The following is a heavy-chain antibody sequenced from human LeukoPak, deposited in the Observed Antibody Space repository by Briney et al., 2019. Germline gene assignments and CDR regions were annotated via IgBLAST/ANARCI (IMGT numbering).Heavy chain of an antibody. V-gene: IGHV4-39*07. D-gene: IGHD3-22*01. CDR2: IYYTGST. Sequence: SETLSLTCTVSGDSISSSSYYWGWIRQPPGKGLEWIGNIYYTGSTYHDPSLKSRVTISVDTSKNQFSLKLSSVTAADTAVYYCASMPYSHYHDSSGYHYWGQGTLVTVSS. CDR3: ASMPYSHYHDSSGYHY. J-gene: IGHJ4*02. CDR1: GDSISSSSYY.